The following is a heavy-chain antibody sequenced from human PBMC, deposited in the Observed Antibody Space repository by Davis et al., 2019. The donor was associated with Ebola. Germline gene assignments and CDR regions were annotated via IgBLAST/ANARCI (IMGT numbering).Heavy chain of an antibody. J-gene: IGHJ4*02. V-gene: IGHV4-34*01. CDR2: INHSGST. CDR3: ARDPGGSGTFDY. Sequence: PSETLSLTCAVYGGSFSGYYWSWIRQPPGKGLEWIGEINHSGSTNYNPSLKSRVTISVDTSKNQFSLKLSSVTAADTAVYYCARDPGGSGTFDYWGQGTLVTVSS. CDR1: GGSFSGYY. D-gene: IGHD3-10*01.